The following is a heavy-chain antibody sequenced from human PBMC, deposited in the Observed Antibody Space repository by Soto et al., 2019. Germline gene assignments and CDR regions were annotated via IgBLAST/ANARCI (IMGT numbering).Heavy chain of an antibody. CDR1: GFTFSSYA. J-gene: IGHJ6*02. Sequence: EVQLLESGGGLVQPGGSLRLSCAASGFTFSSYAMSWVRQAPGKGLEWVSAISGSGGITYYADSVKGRFTISRDNYKNTLYMQMNGMRAEDKAVYYCAKARDYSNYATGWMDVCGQGTMVTVSS. CDR3: AKARDYSNYATGWMDV. D-gene: IGHD4-4*01. V-gene: IGHV3-23*01. CDR2: ISGSGGIT.